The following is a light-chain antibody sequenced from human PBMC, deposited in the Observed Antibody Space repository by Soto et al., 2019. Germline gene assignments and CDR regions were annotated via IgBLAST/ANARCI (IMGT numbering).Light chain of an antibody. CDR3: CSYAGSYTFV. V-gene: IGLV2-11*01. CDR2: DVS. J-gene: IGLJ2*01. CDR1: SSDVGGYNY. Sequence: QSALTQPRSVSGSPGQSVTISCTGTSSDVGGYNYVSWYQQHTGKAPKLMIYDVSKRPSGVPDRFSGSKSGNTASLTISGLQAEDEDDYYCCSYAGSYTFVFGGGTKVTVL.